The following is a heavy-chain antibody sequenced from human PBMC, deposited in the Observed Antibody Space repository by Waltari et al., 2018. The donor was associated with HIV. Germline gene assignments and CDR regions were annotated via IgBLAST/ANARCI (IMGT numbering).Heavy chain of an antibody. CDR2: IQYGGNT. V-gene: IGHV4-39*01. D-gene: IGHD1-7*01. CDR1: GGFFRSSASY. Sequence: QLQLQESGPGVVKPLETLSLTCAVPGGFFRSSASYWDWIGQSPGKGLEWIGNIQYGGNTIYNPSLESRVSMSIDTSRGQFSLTLKDVTAADTAVYFCARRGNYRAAEYNYFGPWGQGIQVIVSS. J-gene: IGHJ5*02. CDR3: ARRGNYRAAEYNYFGP.